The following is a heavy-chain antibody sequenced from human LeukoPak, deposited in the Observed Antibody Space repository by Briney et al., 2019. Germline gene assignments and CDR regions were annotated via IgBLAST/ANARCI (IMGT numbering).Heavy chain of an antibody. Sequence: GGSLRLSCTTSGFNFFNYNMNWVRQAPGKGLEWISHISSTSSTIKYADSVKGRFTISRDNAKNSLHLQMNSLRVEDTAVYYCARVMSGYYVVLDIWGQGTMVTVSS. CDR1: GFNFFNYN. CDR2: ISSTSSTI. J-gene: IGHJ3*02. CDR3: ARVMSGYYVVLDI. D-gene: IGHD3-3*01. V-gene: IGHV3-48*04.